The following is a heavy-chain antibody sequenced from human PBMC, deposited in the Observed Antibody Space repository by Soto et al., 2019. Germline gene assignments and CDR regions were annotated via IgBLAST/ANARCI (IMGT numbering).Heavy chain of an antibody. CDR2: INHSGST. Sequence: SETLSLTCAVYGGSFSGYYWSWIRQPPGKGLEWIGEINHSGSTNYNPSLKSRVTISVDTSKNQFSLKLSSVTAADTAVYYCARVNWNTLDYWGQGTLVTVSS. J-gene: IGHJ4*02. V-gene: IGHV4-34*01. CDR3: ARVNWNTLDY. CDR1: GGSFSGYY. D-gene: IGHD1-20*01.